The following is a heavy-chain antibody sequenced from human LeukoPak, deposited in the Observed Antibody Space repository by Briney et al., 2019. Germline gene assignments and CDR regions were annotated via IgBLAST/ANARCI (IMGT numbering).Heavy chain of an antibody. CDR3: ASYSGSYYYYYYGMDV. CDR2: IIPIFGTA. Sequence: SVKVSCKASGGTFSSYAISWVRQAPGQGLEWLGGIIPIFGTANYAQKFQGRVTITADESTSTAYMELSSLRSEDTAVYYCASYSGSYYYYYYGMDVWGQGTTVTVSS. J-gene: IGHJ6*02. CDR1: GGTFSSYA. D-gene: IGHD1-26*01. V-gene: IGHV1-69*13.